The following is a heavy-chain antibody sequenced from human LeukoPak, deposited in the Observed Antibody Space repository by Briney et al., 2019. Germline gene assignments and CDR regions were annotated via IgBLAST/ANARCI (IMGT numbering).Heavy chain of an antibody. J-gene: IGHJ4*02. CDR1: GFTVSSTY. V-gene: IGHV3-66*01. D-gene: IGHD3-3*01. CDR2: IYSGGST. Sequence: GGSLRLSCAASGFTVSSTYMSWVRQTPGKGLEWVSVIYSGGSTYYAESVKGRFTISRDNSKNTLYLQMNSLRAEDTAVYYCARDLLEWYFDYWGQGTLVTVSS. CDR3: ARDLLEWYFDY.